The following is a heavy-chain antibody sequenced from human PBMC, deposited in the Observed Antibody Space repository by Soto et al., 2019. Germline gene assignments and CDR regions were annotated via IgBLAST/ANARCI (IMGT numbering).Heavy chain of an antibody. CDR2: IYHSGST. Sequence: PSETLSLTCAVSGGSISSSNWWSWVRQPPGKGLEWIGEIYHSGSTNYNPSLKSRVTISVDKSKNQFSLKLSSVTAADTAVYYCARMALYYDYVWGSYRNYYGMDVWGQGTTVTAP. J-gene: IGHJ6*02. CDR1: GGSISSSNW. V-gene: IGHV4-4*02. D-gene: IGHD3-16*02. CDR3: ARMALYYDYVWGSYRNYYGMDV.